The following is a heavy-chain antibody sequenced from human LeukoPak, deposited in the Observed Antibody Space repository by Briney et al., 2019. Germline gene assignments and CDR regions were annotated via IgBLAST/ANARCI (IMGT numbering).Heavy chain of an antibody. CDR3: ARDPYSLGSRINSDY. CDR1: GFSFSSYA. Sequence: HPGGSLRLSCAASGFSFSSYAMHWVRQAPGKGLEWVAVMSNDGRNEHYADSVKGRFTISRDNSKNTLYLQMNSLRGEDTAVYYCARDPYSLGSRINSDYWGQGTLVTVS. V-gene: IGHV3-30*04. CDR2: MSNDGRNE. J-gene: IGHJ4*02. D-gene: IGHD3-10*01.